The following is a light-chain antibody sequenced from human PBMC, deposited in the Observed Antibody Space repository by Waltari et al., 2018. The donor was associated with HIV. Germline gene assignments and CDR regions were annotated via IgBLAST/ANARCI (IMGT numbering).Light chain of an antibody. V-gene: IGLV1-44*01. CDR1: SSTIGSNT. CDR2: SNH. J-gene: IGLJ2*01. CDR3: ATWDDSLNGVI. Sequence: QSVLTQPPSASGTPGQRVTISCSGSSSTIGSNTVNWYQELPGTAPKLLIYSNHQRPSGVPDRFSGSKAGTSASLAISGLQSEDEADYFCATWDDSLNGVIFGGGTKLTVL.